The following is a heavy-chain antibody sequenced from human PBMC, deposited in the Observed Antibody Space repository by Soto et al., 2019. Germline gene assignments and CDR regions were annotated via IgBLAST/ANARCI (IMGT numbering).Heavy chain of an antibody. Sequence: LRLSCAASGFTFDDYAMHWVRQAPGKGLEWVSGISWNSGSIGYADSVKGRFTISRDNAKNSLYLQMNSLRAEDTALYYCAKDSGFMVGSYYYEYWGPGTLVTVSS. CDR2: ISWNSGSI. CDR3: AKDSGFMVGSYYYEY. J-gene: IGHJ4*02. D-gene: IGHD2-15*01. CDR1: GFTFDDYA. V-gene: IGHV3-9*01.